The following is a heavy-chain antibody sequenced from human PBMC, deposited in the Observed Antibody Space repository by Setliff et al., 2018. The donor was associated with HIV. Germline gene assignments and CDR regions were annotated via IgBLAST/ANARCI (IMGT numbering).Heavy chain of an antibody. V-gene: IGHV4-39*07. CDR2: IYYYTGST. CDR3: ARDRLTYYFDY. CDR1: GGSISSRSYY. D-gene: IGHD3-22*01. Sequence: SETLSLTCTVSGGSISSRSYYWGWIRQHPGKGLEWIGYIYYYTGSTTYNPSLKSRVTISVDTSKNQFSLELSSVSAADTAVYYCARDRLTYYFDYWGQGILVTVSS. J-gene: IGHJ4*02.